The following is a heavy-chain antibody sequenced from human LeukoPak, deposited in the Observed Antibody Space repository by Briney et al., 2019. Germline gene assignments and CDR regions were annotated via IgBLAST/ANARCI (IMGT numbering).Heavy chain of an antibody. Sequence: PSETLSLTCTVSGGSIRSYYWSWIRQPPGKGLEWIGYIYYSGSTNYNPSLKSRVTISVDTSKNQFSLKLSSVTAADTAVYYCARENYYDSSRGVSFDYWGQGTLVTVSS. V-gene: IGHV4-59*01. CDR1: GGSIRSYY. J-gene: IGHJ4*02. CDR3: ARENYYDSSRGVSFDY. D-gene: IGHD3-22*01. CDR2: IYYSGST.